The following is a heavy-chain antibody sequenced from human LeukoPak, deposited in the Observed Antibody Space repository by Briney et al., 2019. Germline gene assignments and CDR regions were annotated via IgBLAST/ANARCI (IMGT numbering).Heavy chain of an antibody. D-gene: IGHD3-3*01. Sequence: GGSLRLSCAASGFTVSSNYMSWARQAAGKGLEWVSVIYSGGSTYYADSVKGRFTISRDDSKDTLYLQMNSLRAEDTAVYYCARDGGITHRDYWGQGTLVTVSS. J-gene: IGHJ4*02. CDR3: ARDGGITHRDY. CDR2: IYSGGST. CDR1: GFTVSSNY. V-gene: IGHV3-66*01.